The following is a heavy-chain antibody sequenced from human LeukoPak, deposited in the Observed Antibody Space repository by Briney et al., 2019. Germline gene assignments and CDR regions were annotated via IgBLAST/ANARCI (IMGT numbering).Heavy chain of an antibody. D-gene: IGHD5-24*01. Sequence: SETLSLTCTVSGGSINSNSYYWGWIRQPPGKGLEWIGSIYHSGNTYYNPSLKSRVTISVDTSENQFSLKLPSVTAADTAVYQCVRRDGYNYYLDYWRPGTLVTVS. CDR3: VRRDGYNYYLDY. J-gene: IGHJ4*02. CDR2: IYHSGNT. V-gene: IGHV4-39*07. CDR1: GGSINSNSYY.